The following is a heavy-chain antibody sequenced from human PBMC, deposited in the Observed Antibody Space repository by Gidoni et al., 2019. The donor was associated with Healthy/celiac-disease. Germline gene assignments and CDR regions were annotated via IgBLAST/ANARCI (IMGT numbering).Heavy chain of an antibody. CDR2: ITWNSGNI. CDR1: GFILHDYA. V-gene: IGHV3-9*01. CDR3: AKDMPDELYMRAFDL. J-gene: IGHJ3*01. Sequence: EVQLVESGGGLVQPGRSLRLSCAASGFILHDYAMHWVRQAPGKGLEWVSGITWNSGNIVYADSVRGRFTISRDNAKNSLYLQMNGLRAEDTALYFCAKDMPDELYMRAFDLWGQGTMVTVSS. D-gene: IGHD1-7*01.